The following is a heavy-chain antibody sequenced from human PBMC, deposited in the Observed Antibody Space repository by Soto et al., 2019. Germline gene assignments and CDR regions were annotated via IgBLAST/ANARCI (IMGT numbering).Heavy chain of an antibody. CDR2: INHSGRV. CDR3: STRAYDTNGYYRFDP. D-gene: IGHD3-22*01. V-gene: IGHV4-34*01. Sequence: QVQLQQWGAGLLKPSETLSLTCAVYGGSFSGHSWTWIRQSPGKGLEWIGDINHSGRVNYSPSLKGLVTISLDTSKNQFSLTLSAVTAADTAMYYCSTRAYDTNGYYRFDPWCQGTRVSVSS. J-gene: IGHJ5*01. CDR1: GGSFSGHS.